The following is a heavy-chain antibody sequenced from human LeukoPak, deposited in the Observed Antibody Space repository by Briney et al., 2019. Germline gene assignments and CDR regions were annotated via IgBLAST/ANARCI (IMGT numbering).Heavy chain of an antibody. CDR2: IKQDGSEK. V-gene: IGHV3-7*01. CDR1: GFTFSSYW. CDR3: VREGDYYGSGSYHTYYFDY. J-gene: IGHJ4*02. D-gene: IGHD3-10*01. Sequence: GGSLRLSCAASGFTFSSYWMSWDRQAPGKGLEWVANIKQDGSEKYYVDSVKGRFTISRDNAKNSVYLQMNSLRDEDTAVYYCVREGDYYGSGSYHTYYFDYWGRGTLVTVSS.